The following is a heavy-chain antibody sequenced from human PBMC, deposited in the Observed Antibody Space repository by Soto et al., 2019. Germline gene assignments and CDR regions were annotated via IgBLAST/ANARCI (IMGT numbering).Heavy chain of an antibody. CDR1: GGSFSGYY. D-gene: IGHD2-8*02. CDR3: ARDKITGLFDY. CDR2: INHSGST. Sequence: SETLSLTCAVYGGSFSGYYWTWSRQPPGTGLEWIGEINHSGSTNYNPSLKSRVTISVDTSKNQFSLKLTSVTVADTAVYYCARDKITGLFDYWGQGTLVTVSS. J-gene: IGHJ4*02. V-gene: IGHV4-34*01.